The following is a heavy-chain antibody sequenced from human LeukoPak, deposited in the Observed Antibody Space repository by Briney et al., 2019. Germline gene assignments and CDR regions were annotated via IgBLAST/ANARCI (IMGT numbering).Heavy chain of an antibody. Sequence: PGRSLRLSCTASEFTFADHPMTWFRQAPGKGLEWVGFIRGKHYDGTTEYAASVKGRFTISRDDSKSVAYLQMNSLKTEDTAVYYCTRGNWNPGYWGQGTLVTVSS. CDR1: EFTFADHP. V-gene: IGHV3-49*03. J-gene: IGHJ4*02. CDR2: IRGKHYDGTT. D-gene: IGHD1-20*01. CDR3: TRGNWNPGY.